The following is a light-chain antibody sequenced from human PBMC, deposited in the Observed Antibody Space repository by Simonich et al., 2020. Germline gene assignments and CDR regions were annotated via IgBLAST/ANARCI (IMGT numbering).Light chain of an antibody. CDR2: GAS. J-gene: IGKJ1*01. Sequence: DIVMTQSPDSLDVSLGERATINCKSSQSVLYSSNNKNYLAWYQQKPGQPPKLLIYGASTRESGVPYRFSGSGSGTDFTLTISSLQAEDVAVYYCQQYYSTPWTFGQGTKVEIK. CDR1: QSVLYSSNNKNY. CDR3: QQYYSTPWT. V-gene: IGKV4-1*01.